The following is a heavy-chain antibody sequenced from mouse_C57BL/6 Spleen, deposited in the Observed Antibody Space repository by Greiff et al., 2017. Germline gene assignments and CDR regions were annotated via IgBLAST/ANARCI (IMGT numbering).Heavy chain of an antibody. D-gene: IGHD1-1*01. V-gene: IGHV1-63*01. CDR3: ARGGDGSSPYWYFDV. CDR1: GYTFTNYW. J-gene: IGHJ1*03. Sequence: VQLQQSGAELVRPGTSVKMSCKASGYTFTNYWIGWAKQRPGHGLEWIGDIYPGGGYTNYNEKFKGKATLTADKSSSTAYMQFSSLTSEDSAIYYCARGGDGSSPYWYFDVWGTGPTVTVSS. CDR2: IYPGGGYT.